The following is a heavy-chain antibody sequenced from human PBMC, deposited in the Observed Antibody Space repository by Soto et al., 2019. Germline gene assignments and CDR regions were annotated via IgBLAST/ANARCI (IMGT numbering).Heavy chain of an antibody. CDR3: GSARFGETLLFDY. Sequence: QVQLQESGPGLVKPSETLSLTCTVSGGSINHYNWSWIRQPAGKGLEWIGRIYSSGRTNYNPSLESRVTLYVDTPKNQFSLKVNAVTAADTAVYYCGSARFGETLLFDYWGQGPLVTVSS. J-gene: IGHJ4*02. D-gene: IGHD3-10*02. CDR2: IYSSGRT. CDR1: GGSINHYN. V-gene: IGHV4-4*07.